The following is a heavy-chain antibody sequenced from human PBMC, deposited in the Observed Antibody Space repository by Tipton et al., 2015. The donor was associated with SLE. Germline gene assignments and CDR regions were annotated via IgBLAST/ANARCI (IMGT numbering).Heavy chain of an antibody. J-gene: IGHJ3*02. V-gene: IGHV1-69*06. CDR2: IIPIFGTA. D-gene: IGHD6-19*01. CDR1: GGTFSSYA. CDR3: ARVGAQWLVPAFDI. Sequence: QVQLVQSGPEVKKPGSSVKVSCKASGGTFSSYAISWVRQAPGQGLEWMGGIIPIFGTANYAQKFQGRVTITAAKSTSTAYMELSSLRSEDPAVYYWARVGAQWLVPAFDIWGQGTMVTVSS.